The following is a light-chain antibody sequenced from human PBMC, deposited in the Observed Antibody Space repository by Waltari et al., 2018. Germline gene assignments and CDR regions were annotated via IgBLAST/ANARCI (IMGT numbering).Light chain of an antibody. J-gene: IGKJ2*01. V-gene: IGKV3-20*01. CDR1: QSVSSSY. CDR3: QQYGSSSYT. CDR2: CAS. Sequence: EIVLTQSPGTLSLSPGERATLSCSASQSVSSSYLAWYQQKPGQAPRLLIYCASSRATGIPDRFSGSGSGTDFTLTISRLEPEEFAVYYCQQYGSSSYTFGQGTKLEIK.